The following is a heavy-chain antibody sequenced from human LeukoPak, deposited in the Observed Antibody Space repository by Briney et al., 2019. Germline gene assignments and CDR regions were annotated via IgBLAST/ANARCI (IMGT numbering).Heavy chain of an antibody. CDR1: GGSISSYY. D-gene: IGHD6-13*01. CDR3: ARHAYSSSWSFFDY. Sequence: SETLSLTCTVSGGSISSYYWSWIRQPPGKGLEWIGYIYYSGSTNYNPSLKSRVTISVDTSKNQFSLKLSSVTAAGTAVYYCARHAYSSSWSFFDYWGQGTLVTVSS. J-gene: IGHJ4*02. CDR2: IYYSGST. V-gene: IGHV4-59*08.